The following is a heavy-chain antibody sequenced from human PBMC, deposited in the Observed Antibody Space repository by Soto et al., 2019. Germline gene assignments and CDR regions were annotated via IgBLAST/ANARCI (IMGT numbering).Heavy chain of an antibody. CDR1: GFTFSSYS. CDR3: ARDPTSVPHAFDI. V-gene: IGHV3-21*01. D-gene: IGHD4-17*01. J-gene: IGHJ3*02. CDR2: ISRTSSYI. Sequence: EVQLVESGGGLVKPGGSLRLSCAASGFTFSSYSMNWVRQAPGKGLEWVSSISRTSSYIYYADSVKGRFTISSDNAKNSLYLQMNSLRVEDTAVFYCARDPTSVPHAFDIWGQGTMVTVSS.